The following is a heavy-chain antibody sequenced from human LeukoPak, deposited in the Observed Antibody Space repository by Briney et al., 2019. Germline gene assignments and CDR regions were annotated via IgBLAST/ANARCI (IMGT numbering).Heavy chain of an antibody. Sequence: SETLSLTCTVSGGSINNYYWSWIRQPPGKGLEWIGYIFSSGNTYYNPSLKSRVTISVDTSKNQFSLKLSSVTAADTAVYYCAGSTWLALPRYWGQGTLVTVSS. V-gene: IGHV4-59*01. CDR2: IFSSGNT. CDR3: AGSTWLALPRY. D-gene: IGHD6-19*01. J-gene: IGHJ4*02. CDR1: GGSINNYY.